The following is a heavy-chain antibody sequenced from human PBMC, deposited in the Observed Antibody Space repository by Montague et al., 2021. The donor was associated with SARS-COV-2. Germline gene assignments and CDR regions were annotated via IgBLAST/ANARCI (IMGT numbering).Heavy chain of an antibody. V-gene: IGHV4-59*01. CDR1: GASFSNYY. CDR3: AREGYCSGGTCYSSGPNWFDP. D-gene: IGHD2-15*01. J-gene: IGHJ5*02. CDR2: IYYTGTT. Sequence: SETLSLTCTVSGASFSNYYWSWIRQPPGKGLEWIGYIYYTGTTNYNPSLKSRVTISVDTSKIQFSLKLTSVTAADTAVYYCAREGYCSGGTCYSSGPNWFDPWGQGTLVTVSS.